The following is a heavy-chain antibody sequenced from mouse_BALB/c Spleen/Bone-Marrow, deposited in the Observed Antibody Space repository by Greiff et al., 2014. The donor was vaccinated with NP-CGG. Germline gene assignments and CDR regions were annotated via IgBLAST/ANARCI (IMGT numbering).Heavy chain of an antibody. J-gene: IGHJ3*01. Sequence: DLVKPGASVKLSCKASGYTFTNYWINWIKQRPGQGLEWIGRTAPGSDNTYYNEMFKGKATLTVDTSSSTAYMQLSSQSSEDSAVYFCAREHYDNSFAYWGQGTLVTVSA. CDR3: AREHYDNSFAY. CDR2: TAPGSDNT. D-gene: IGHD2-1*01. V-gene: IGHV1S41*01. CDR1: GYTFTNYW.